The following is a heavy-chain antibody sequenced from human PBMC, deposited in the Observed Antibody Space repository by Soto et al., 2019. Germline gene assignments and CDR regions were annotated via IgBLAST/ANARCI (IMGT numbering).Heavy chain of an antibody. CDR3: AKDNTAVDS. Sequence: QVQLVESGGGVVQPGRSLRLSCAASGFTCSSYGMHWVRQAPGKGLEWVAIISYDGSDKYYADSVKGRCTISRDSSKNTVYLEMNSLANEDTAVYFCAKDNTAVDSWGQGTLVTVSS. J-gene: IGHJ4*02. V-gene: IGHV3-30*18. CDR1: GFTCSSYG. CDR2: ISYDGSDK.